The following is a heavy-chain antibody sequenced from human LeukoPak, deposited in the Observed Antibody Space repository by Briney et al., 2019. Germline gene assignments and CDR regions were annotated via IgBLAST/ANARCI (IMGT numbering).Heavy chain of an antibody. D-gene: IGHD3-10*01. CDR3: ARHYYGSPLDY. J-gene: IGHJ4*02. V-gene: IGHV4-38-2*01. CDR1: GYSISSGYY. Sequence: SETLSLTCAVSGYSISSGYYWGWIRQPPGKGLGWIGSIYHSGSTYYNPSLKSRVTISVDASKSQFSLKLSSVTAADTAVYYCARHYYGSPLDYWGQGTLVTVSS. CDR2: IYHSGST.